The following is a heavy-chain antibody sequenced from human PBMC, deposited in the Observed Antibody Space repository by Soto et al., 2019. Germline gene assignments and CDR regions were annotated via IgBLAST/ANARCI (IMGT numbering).Heavy chain of an antibody. CDR3: ARHVRPWGRVATGPMDY. V-gene: IGHV4-39*01. D-gene: IGHD5-12*01. Sequence: SETLSLTCTVSGGSISSSSYYWGWIRQPPGKGLEWIGSIYYSGSTYYNPYLKSRVTISVDTSKNQFSLKLSCVTAADTAVYYCARHVRPWGRVATGPMDYWGQRTLVAVSS. J-gene: IGHJ4*02. CDR2: IYYSGST. CDR1: GGSISSSSYY.